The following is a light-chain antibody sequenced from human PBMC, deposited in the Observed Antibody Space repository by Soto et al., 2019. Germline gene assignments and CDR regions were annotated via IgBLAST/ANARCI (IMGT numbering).Light chain of an antibody. CDR1: QSVSSY. CDR2: DAS. V-gene: IGKV3-11*01. CDR3: QQRSNWPPGWT. Sequence: EIVLTQSPATLALSPGERATLSCRASQSVSSYLAWYQQKPGQAPRLLIYDASNRAPGIPARFSGSGSATDFPLTLSSLEPEDFAVYSCQQRSNWPPGWTFGRGPKVEL. J-gene: IGKJ1*01.